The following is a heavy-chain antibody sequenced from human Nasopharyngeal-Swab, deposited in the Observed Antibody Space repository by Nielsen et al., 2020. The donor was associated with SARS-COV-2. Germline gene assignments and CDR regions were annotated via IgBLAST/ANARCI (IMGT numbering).Heavy chain of an antibody. V-gene: IGHV1-18*01. CDR2: ISAYNGNT. CDR3: ARGGGTTVTSGDFDY. D-gene: IGHD4-11*01. J-gene: IGHJ4*02. Sequence: WVRQAPGQGLEWMGWISAYNGNTNYAQKLQGRVTMTTDTSTSTAYMELRSLRAEDTAVYYCARGGGTTVTSGDFDYWGQGTLVTVSS.